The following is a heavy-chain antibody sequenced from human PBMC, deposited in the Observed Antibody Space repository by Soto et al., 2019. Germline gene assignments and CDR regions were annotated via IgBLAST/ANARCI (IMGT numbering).Heavy chain of an antibody. D-gene: IGHD4-4*01. J-gene: IGHJ4*02. V-gene: IGHV1-3*01. CDR3: ERDPTATGSFDY. CDR2: INACNGNT. Sequence: QVQLVQSGAEVKKPGASVKVSCKASGYTFTSYAMHWVRQAPGQRLEWMGGINACNGNTKYSQKFQGRVTITRDTSATPAYMELGSLRAEDTAVYDCERDPTATGSFDYWGQGTMVTVSS. CDR1: GYTFTSYA.